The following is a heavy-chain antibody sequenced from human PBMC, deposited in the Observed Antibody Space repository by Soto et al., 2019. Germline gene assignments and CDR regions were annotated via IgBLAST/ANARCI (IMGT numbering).Heavy chain of an antibody. CDR2: ISHDGGT. CDR3: ARGQLVWYGDLTPYHRDMDV. D-gene: IGHD3-10*01. CDR1: GGSFDDFY. J-gene: IGHJ6*02. V-gene: IGHV4-34*01. Sequence: SETLSLTCAFYGGSFDDFYWSWVRQSPGKGLEWVGEISHDGGTNYSPSPASRVSIPVDTSKNQFSLHLRPVTAADTGLYYCARGQLVWYGDLTPYHRDMDVWGQGTTVTVSS.